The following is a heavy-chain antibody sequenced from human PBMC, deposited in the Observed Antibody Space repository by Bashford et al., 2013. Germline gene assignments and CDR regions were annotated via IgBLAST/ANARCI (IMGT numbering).Heavy chain of an antibody. CDR2: ISSSSSYI. J-gene: IGHJ6*02. CDR3: ARERVVYAPNTYYYYGMDV. D-gene: IGHD2-8*02. V-gene: IGHV3-21*01. Sequence: GGSLRLSCAASGFTFSSYSMNWVRQAPGKGLEWVSSISSSSSYIYYADSVKGRFTISRDNSKNTLYLQMNSLRAEDTAVYYCARERVVYAPNTYYYYGMDVWGQGTTVTVSS. CDR1: GFTFSSYS.